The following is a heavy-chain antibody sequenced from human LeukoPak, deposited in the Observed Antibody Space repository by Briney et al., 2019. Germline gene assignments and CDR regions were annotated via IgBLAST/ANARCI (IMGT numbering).Heavy chain of an antibody. Sequence: GGSLRLSCAASGFTFSSYWMSWVRQAPGKGLEWVANIKQDGSEKYYVDSVKGRFTISRDNAKNSLYLQMNSLRAEDTAVYYCAREKSSGWSTSRYYFDYWGQGTLVTVSP. CDR2: IKQDGSEK. D-gene: IGHD6-19*01. V-gene: IGHV3-7*01. CDR1: GFTFSSYW. J-gene: IGHJ4*02. CDR3: AREKSSGWSTSRYYFDY.